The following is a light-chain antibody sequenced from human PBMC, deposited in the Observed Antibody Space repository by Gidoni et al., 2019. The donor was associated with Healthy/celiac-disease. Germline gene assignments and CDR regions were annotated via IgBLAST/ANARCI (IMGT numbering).Light chain of an antibody. CDR1: QSVSSN. Sequence: EIVITQSPATLSVSPGERATLSCRASQSVSSNLAWYQQKPCQAPRLLIYGASTRATGIPARFSGSGSGTEFTLTISSLQSEDFAVYYCQQYNNWPWTFGQGTKVEIK. V-gene: IGKV3-15*01. CDR2: GAS. J-gene: IGKJ1*01. CDR3: QQYNNWPWT.